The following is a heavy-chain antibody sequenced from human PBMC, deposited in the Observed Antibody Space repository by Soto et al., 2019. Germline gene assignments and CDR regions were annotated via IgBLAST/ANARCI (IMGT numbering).Heavy chain of an antibody. CDR1: GFPFDDFA. CDR3: VRARSTDSRPDY. Sequence: GGSLRLSCTGSGFPFDDFAINWVRQAPGKGLEWVGLIRNQSYQETTEYAAAVKGRFTISRDNAKNSLFLQLDSLRAEDTAVYFCVRARSTDSRPDYWGQGTLVTVSS. D-gene: IGHD3-22*01. CDR2: IRNQSYQETT. V-gene: IGHV3-49*04. J-gene: IGHJ4*02.